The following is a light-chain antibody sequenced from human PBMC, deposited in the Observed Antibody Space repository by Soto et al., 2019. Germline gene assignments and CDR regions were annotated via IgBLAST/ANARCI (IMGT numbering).Light chain of an antibody. CDR3: QQYGGSPRVS. J-gene: IGKJ4*01. CDR2: GAS. Sequence: EIVLTQSPGALSLSPGERATLSCRASQTVRDNYLAWYQQKPGQAPRLLIYGASTRATGIPDRFSGSGSETDFTLTISRLEPEDFAVYYCQQYGGSPRVSFGGGTKVEIK. V-gene: IGKV3-20*01. CDR1: QTVRDNY.